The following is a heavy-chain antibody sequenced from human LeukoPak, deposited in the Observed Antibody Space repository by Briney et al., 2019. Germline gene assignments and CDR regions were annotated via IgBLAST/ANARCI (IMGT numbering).Heavy chain of an antibody. J-gene: IGHJ4*02. CDR2: ISSSSSTI. D-gene: IGHD1-1*01. Sequence: GGSLRLSCAASGFTFSSYGMHWVRQAPGKGLEWVSYISSSSSTIYYADSVKGRFTISRDNAKNSLYLQMNSLRDEDTAVYYCARDSTGTTLPPDYWGQGTLVTVSS. CDR3: ARDSTGTTLPPDY. CDR1: GFTFSSYG. V-gene: IGHV3-48*02.